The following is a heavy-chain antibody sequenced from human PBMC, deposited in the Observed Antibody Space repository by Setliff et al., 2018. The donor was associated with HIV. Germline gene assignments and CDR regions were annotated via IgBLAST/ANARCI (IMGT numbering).Heavy chain of an antibody. V-gene: IGHV1-69*13. CDR2: VIPIFGST. CDR3: ARDDHYYDMGSILSDWFFDV. Sequence: SVKVSCKSSGYTFNDYFIHWVRQVPGQGLEWMGGVIPIFGSTTFAQKFQGRVTITADESKDTVEMELSSLTSEDTAVYYCARDDHYYDMGSILSDWFFDVWDRGTPVTVS. D-gene: IGHD3-22*01. CDR1: GYTFNDYF. J-gene: IGHJ2*01.